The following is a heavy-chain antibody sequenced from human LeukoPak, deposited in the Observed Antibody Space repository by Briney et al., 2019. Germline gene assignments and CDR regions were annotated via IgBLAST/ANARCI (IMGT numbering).Heavy chain of an antibody. Sequence: GASVKVSCKASGGTFSSYAISWVRQAPGQGLEWMGGIIPIFGTASYAQKFQGRVTITADESTSTAYMELSSLRSEDTAVYYCARGISVVGATSYYYYMDVWGKGTTVTISS. D-gene: IGHD1-26*01. CDR1: GGTFSSYA. CDR2: IIPIFGTA. CDR3: ARGISVVGATSYYYYMDV. V-gene: IGHV1-69*13. J-gene: IGHJ6*03.